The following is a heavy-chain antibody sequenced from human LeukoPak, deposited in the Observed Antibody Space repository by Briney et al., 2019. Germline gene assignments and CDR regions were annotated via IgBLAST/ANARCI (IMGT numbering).Heavy chain of an antibody. J-gene: IGHJ6*02. CDR1: GFTFSDYY. D-gene: IGHD6-19*01. V-gene: IGHV3-11*01. CDR3: ARDLSPYKSGWYPDCYGMDV. Sequence: GGSLRLSCAASGFTFSDYYMSWIRQAPGKGLEWVSYISSSGSTIYYADSVKGRFTISRDNAKNSLYLQMNSLRAEDTAVYYCARDLSPYKSGWYPDCYGMDVWGQGTTVTVSS. CDR2: ISSSGSTI.